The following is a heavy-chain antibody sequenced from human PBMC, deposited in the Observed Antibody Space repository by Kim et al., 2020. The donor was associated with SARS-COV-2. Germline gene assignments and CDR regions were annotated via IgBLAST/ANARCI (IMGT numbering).Heavy chain of an antibody. CDR1: GYTFTSYG. J-gene: IGHJ6*02. D-gene: IGHD3-10*01. CDR2: ISAYNGNT. CDR3: ARDLEYYYGSGSYFLPPNQYYYYGMDV. Sequence: ASVKVSCKASGYTFTSYGISWVRQAPGQGLEWMGWISAYNGNTNYAQKLQGRVTMTTDTSTSTAYMELRSLRSDDTAVYYCARDLEYYYGSGSYFLPPNQYYYYGMDVRGQGITVTVSS. V-gene: IGHV1-18*01.